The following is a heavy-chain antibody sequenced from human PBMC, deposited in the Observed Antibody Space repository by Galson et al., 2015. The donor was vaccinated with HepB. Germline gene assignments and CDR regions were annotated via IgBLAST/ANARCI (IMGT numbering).Heavy chain of an antibody. V-gene: IGHV3-48*01. CDR1: GFTFSSYS. CDR3: AREPITIFGVSNKYYYYYGMDV. D-gene: IGHD3-3*01. CDR2: ISSSSSTI. Sequence: SLRLSCAASGFTFSSYSMNWVRQAPGKGLERVSYISSSSSTIYYADSVKGRFTISRDNAKNSLYLQMNSLRAEDTAVYYCAREPITIFGVSNKYYYYYGMDVWGQGTTVTVSS. J-gene: IGHJ6*02.